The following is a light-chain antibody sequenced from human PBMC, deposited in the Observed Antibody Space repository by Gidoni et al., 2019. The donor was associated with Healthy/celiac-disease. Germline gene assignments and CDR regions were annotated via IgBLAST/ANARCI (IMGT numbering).Light chain of an antibody. J-gene: IGKJ2*01. CDR1: QSICSS. Sequence: EIVLTQSPDCQSVTPKEKVTITCRASQSICSSLHWYQQKPDQSPKLLIKYASQSFSGVPARFSGSGSGTDFTLTINSLEAEDAATYYGHHLTTFGQGTKLEIK. CDR2: YAS. V-gene: IGKV6-21*01. CDR3: HHLTT.